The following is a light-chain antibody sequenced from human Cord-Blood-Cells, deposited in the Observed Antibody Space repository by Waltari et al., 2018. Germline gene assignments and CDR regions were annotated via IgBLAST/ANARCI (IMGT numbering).Light chain of an antibody. CDR3: QQYNSYSPYT. CDR2: DAS. CDR1: QSISSW. V-gene: IGKV1-5*01. Sequence: DIQMTQSPSTLSPSVGARVTITCRASQSISSWLAWYQQKPGKAPKLLIYDASSLESGVPSRFSGSGSGTEFTLTISSLQPDDFATYYCQQYNSYSPYTFGQGTKLEIK. J-gene: IGKJ2*01.